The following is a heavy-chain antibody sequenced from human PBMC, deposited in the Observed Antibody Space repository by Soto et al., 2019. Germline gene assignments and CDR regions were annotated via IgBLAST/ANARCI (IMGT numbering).Heavy chain of an antibody. Sequence: EVQLVESGGGLVQPGGSLRLSCAASGFTFSSYWMHWVRQAPGKGLVWVSRINSDGSSTSYADSVKGRFTISRDNAKNTLYLQMNSLRAADTAVYYCARDTPAAGKRFDYWGQGTLVTVSS. CDR1: GFTFSSYW. V-gene: IGHV3-74*01. J-gene: IGHJ4*02. CDR3: ARDTPAAGKRFDY. D-gene: IGHD6-13*01. CDR2: INSDGSST.